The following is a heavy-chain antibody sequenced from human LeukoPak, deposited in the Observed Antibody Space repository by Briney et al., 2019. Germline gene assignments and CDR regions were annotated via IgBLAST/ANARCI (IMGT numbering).Heavy chain of an antibody. CDR2: ISGSGGST. V-gene: IGHV3-23*01. Sequence: PGGSLRLSCAASGFTFSSYAMSWVRQAPGKGLEWVSAISGSGGSTYYADSVKGRFTISRDNSKKMLYLQMNSLRVEDTAIYYCAKEVYDSSGFIDFWGQGTLVTVSS. CDR1: GFTFSSYA. CDR3: AKEVYDSSGFIDF. J-gene: IGHJ4*02. D-gene: IGHD3-22*01.